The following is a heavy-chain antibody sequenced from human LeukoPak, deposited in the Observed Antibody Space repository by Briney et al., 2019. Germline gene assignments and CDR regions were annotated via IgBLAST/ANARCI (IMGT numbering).Heavy chain of an antibody. J-gene: IGHJ5*02. V-gene: IGHV3-21*01. D-gene: IGHD6-13*01. CDR3: ARVGGYSRSCGP. CDR2: ISSSSSYI. CDR1: GFTFSSYT. Sequence: GGSLRLSCAASGFTFSSYTMNWVRQAPGKGLEWVSSISSSSSYIYYADSVKGRFTISRDNAKNSLYLQMNSLRAEDTAVYYCARVGGYSRSCGPLGQGTLVTVSS.